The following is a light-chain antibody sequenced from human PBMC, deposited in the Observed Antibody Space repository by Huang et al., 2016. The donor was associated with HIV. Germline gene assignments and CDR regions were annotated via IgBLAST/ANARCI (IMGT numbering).Light chain of an antibody. J-gene: IGKJ1*01. Sequence: DIQMTQSPSSLSAPVGDRVTITCRASQGISNCLAWYQQKPGKAPKLLMYAASRLESGVPSRVSGSGSGTDYALTISSLHPEDFATYYCQQYYTIRAFGQGTKVEI. CDR1: QGISNC. V-gene: IGKV1-NL1*01. CDR2: AAS. CDR3: QQYYTIRA.